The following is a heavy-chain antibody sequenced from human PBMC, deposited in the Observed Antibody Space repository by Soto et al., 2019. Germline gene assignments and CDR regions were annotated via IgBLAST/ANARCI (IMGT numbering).Heavy chain of an antibody. J-gene: IGHJ3*02. Sequence: EVQLLESGGGLVQPGGSLRLSCAASGFTFSSYAMSWVRQAPGKGLEWVSAISGSGGTTYYADSVKGRFTFSRDNSKNTLYLPMNSQRAEDTAVYYCAKTANGWFSAFDIWGQGTMVTVSS. CDR1: GFTFSSYA. D-gene: IGHD6-19*01. V-gene: IGHV3-23*01. CDR3: AKTANGWFSAFDI. CDR2: ISGSGGTT.